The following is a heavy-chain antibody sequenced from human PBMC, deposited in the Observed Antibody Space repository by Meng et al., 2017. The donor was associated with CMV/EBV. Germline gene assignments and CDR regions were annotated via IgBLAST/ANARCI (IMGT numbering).Heavy chain of an antibody. J-gene: IGHJ3*02. CDR1: GFTFSSYA. D-gene: IGHD3-3*01. CDR3: ARSQGDFWSGSDAFDI. Sequence: GESLKISCAASGFTFSSYAMHWVRQAPGKGLEWVAVISYDGSNKYYADSVKGRFTISRDNSKNSLYLQMNSLKTEDTAVYYCARSQGDFWSGSDAFDIWGQGTMVTVSS. CDR2: ISYDGSNK. V-gene: IGHV3-30-3*01.